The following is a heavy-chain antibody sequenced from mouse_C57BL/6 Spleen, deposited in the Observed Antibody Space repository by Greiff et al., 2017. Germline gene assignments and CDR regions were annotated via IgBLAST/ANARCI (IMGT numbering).Heavy chain of an antibody. D-gene: IGHD3-2*02. Sequence: EVKLVESEGGLVQPGSSMKLSCTASGFTFSDYYMAWVRQVPEKGLEWVANINYDGSSTYYLDSLKSRFIISRDNAKNILYLQMSSLKSEDTATYYCARGLRPLFDYWGQGTTLTVSS. V-gene: IGHV5-16*01. CDR1: GFTFSDYY. J-gene: IGHJ2*01. CDR3: ARGLRPLFDY. CDR2: INYDGSST.